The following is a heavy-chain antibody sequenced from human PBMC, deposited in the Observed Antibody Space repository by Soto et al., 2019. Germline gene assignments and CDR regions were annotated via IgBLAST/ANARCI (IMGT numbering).Heavy chain of an antibody. CDR1: GGSISSGGYS. CDR3: ARGSPVTTDY. CDR2: IYHSGST. Sequence: QLQLQESGSRLVKPSQTLSLTCAVSGGSISSGGYSWSWIRQPPGKGLEWIGYIYHSGSTYYNPSLKSRVTISVDRSKNQFSLKLSSVTAADTAVYYCARGSPVTTDYWGQGTLVTVSS. J-gene: IGHJ4*02. V-gene: IGHV4-30-2*01. D-gene: IGHD4-17*01.